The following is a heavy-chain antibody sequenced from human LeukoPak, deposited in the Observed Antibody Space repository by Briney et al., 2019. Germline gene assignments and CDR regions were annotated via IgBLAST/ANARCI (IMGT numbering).Heavy chain of an antibody. V-gene: IGHV3-21*01. CDR3: ARLSDWSPFDY. J-gene: IGHJ4*02. Sequence: PGGSLRLSCAASGFTFSSYSMNWVRQAPGKGLEWVSSIGSSSSYIYYADSVKGRFTISRDNSKNTLYLQMNSLRAEDTAVYYCARLSDWSPFDYWGQGTLVTVSS. CDR1: GFTFSSYS. CDR2: IGSSSSYI. D-gene: IGHD3-9*01.